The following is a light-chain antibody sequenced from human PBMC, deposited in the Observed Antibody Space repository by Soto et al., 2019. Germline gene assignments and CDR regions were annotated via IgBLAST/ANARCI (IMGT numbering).Light chain of an antibody. V-gene: IGKV3-20*01. CDR3: QQYCSSPLT. Sequence: EIVLTQSPGTLSLSPGDRATLSCRASQGVTSSYLAWYQQKPGLAPMLLIYGSSSRATGSPDRFSGSGPATDFTLTISSLEPEDFALYYCQQYCSSPLTFGQGTKVEIK. CDR1: QGVTSSY. CDR2: GSS. J-gene: IGKJ1*01.